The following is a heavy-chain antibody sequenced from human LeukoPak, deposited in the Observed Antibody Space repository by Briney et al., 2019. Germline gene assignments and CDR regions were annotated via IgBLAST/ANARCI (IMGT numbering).Heavy chain of an antibody. D-gene: IGHD6-6*01. V-gene: IGHV1-69*05. CDR2: IIPIFGTA. Sequence: ASVKVSCKASGGTFSSYAISWVRQAPGQGLEWMGGIIPIFGTANYAQKFQGRVTITTDESTSTAYMELSSLRSEDTAVYYCARDSSSSGYYYYYMDVWGKGTTVTVSS. J-gene: IGHJ6*03. CDR3: ARDSSSSGYYYYYMDV. CDR1: GGTFSSYA.